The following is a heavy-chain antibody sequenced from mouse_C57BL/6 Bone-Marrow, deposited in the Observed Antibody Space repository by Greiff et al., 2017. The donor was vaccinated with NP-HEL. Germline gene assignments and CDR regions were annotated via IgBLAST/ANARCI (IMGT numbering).Heavy chain of an antibody. CDR1: GYSFTGYY. CDR2: INPSTGGT. D-gene: IGHD1-1*01. CDR3: ARLTYYGQVYFDV. V-gene: IGHV1-42*01. Sequence: VQLQQSGPELVKPGASVKISCKASGYSFTGYYMNWVKQSPEKSLEWIGEINPSTGGTTYNQKFKAKATLTVDKSSSTAYMQLKSLTSEDSAVYYCARLTYYGQVYFDVWGTGTTVTVSS. J-gene: IGHJ1*03.